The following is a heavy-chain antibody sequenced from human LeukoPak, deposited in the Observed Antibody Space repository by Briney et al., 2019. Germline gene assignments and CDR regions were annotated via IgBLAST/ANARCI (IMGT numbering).Heavy chain of an antibody. CDR1: GGSISSYY. CDR2: IYTSGST. Sequence: SETLSLTCTVSGGSISSYYWSWIRQPAGKGLEWIGRIYTSGSTNYNPSLKSRVTMSVDTSKNQFSLKLSSVTAADTAVYYCARGSYGSGSYYNSPYYYYYYYMDVWGKGTTVTVSS. J-gene: IGHJ6*03. V-gene: IGHV4-4*07. CDR3: ARGSYGSGSYYNSPYYYYYYYMDV. D-gene: IGHD3-10*01.